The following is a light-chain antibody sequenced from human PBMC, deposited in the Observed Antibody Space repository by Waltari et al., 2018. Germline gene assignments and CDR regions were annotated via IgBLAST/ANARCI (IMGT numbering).Light chain of an antibody. Sequence: QSALTQPASVSGSPGQPLTISCTRTSSDVHDYNYVTWYQQHPGKAPKLMIYDVSKRPSGVSNRFSGSKSGNTASLTISGLQAEDEADYYCSSYTSSSTLVFGTGTKVTVL. CDR1: SSDVHDYNY. J-gene: IGLJ1*01. CDR3: SSYTSSSTLV. V-gene: IGLV2-14*03. CDR2: DVS.